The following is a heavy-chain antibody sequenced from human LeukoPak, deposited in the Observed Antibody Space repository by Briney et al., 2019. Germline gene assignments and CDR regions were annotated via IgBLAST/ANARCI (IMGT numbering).Heavy chain of an antibody. D-gene: IGHD5-12*01. Sequence: SETLSLTCTVSGGSITSGNYYWSWIRQPPGPGLEWLGRIYTSGSTNYNPSLKSRVTISGDTSKNQFSLKLNSVTAADTAVYYCARGGDAAPFDFWGQGTLVTVSS. J-gene: IGHJ4*02. CDR2: IYTSGST. CDR1: GGSITSGNYY. V-gene: IGHV4-61*02. CDR3: ARGGDAAPFDF.